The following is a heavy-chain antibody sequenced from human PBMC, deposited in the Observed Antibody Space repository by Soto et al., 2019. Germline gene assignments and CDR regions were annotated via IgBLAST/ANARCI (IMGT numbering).Heavy chain of an antibody. CDR1: GGTFSSYA. J-gene: IGHJ6*02. D-gene: IGHD2-8*01. CDR3: ARDWGYCTNGVCYTGGDYYYYGMDV. Sequence: QVQLVQSGAEVKKPGSSVKVSCKASGGTFSSYAISWVRQAPGQGLEWMGGIIPIFGTANYAQKFQGRVTITADESTSTGYMELSNLRSEDPGVYYCARDWGYCTNGVCYTGGDYYYYGMDVWGQGTTVNVSS. CDR2: IIPIFGTA. V-gene: IGHV1-69*01.